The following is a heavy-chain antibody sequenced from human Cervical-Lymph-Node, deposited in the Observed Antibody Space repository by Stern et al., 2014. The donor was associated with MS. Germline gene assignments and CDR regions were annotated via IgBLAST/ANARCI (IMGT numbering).Heavy chain of an antibody. D-gene: IGHD3-9*01. CDR1: GFMFRSFA. V-gene: IGHV3-30*18. CDR2: ISYEGSTK. Sequence: VESGRSLRLSCAASGFMFRSFAMHWVRHSPGKGLEWVAGISYEGSTKYYGDSVKGRFTISRDNSKNTMYLQMNSLRPEDTALYYCAKDASTNYFRFFFDGWGQGALVTVSS. J-gene: IGHJ4*02. CDR3: AKDASTNYFRFFFDG.